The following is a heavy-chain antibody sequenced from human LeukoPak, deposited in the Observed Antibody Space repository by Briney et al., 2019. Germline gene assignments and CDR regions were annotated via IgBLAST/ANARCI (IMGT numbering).Heavy chain of an antibody. CDR1: GGSFTPYY. D-gene: IGHD3-3*02. J-gene: IGHJ6*03. Sequence: QTSETLSLTCTVSGGSFTPYYWSWIRQPPGKGLEWIGHISYSGSTNYNPSLKSRVTISVDTSKNQFSLKLSSVTAADTAVYYCARAFYPGYYSYMAVWGKGATVTVSS. CDR3: ARAFYPGYYSYMAV. CDR2: ISYSGST. V-gene: IGHV4-59*01.